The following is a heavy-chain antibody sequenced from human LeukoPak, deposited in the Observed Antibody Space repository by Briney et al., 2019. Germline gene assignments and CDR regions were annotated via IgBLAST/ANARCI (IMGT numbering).Heavy chain of an antibody. Sequence: SQSLSLTCAISRDSVSRNSAAWNWIRPSPSRGLELVGRTYYRSKWNNESAVSVKSRITINPDTSKNQFSLQLNSVTPDDTAVYYCTRGVGPTWSLYYFDSWGQGTLVAVSS. V-gene: IGHV6-1*01. D-gene: IGHD1-26*01. CDR3: TRGVGPTWSLYYFDS. J-gene: IGHJ4*02. CDR1: RDSVSRNSAA. CDR2: TYYRSKWNN.